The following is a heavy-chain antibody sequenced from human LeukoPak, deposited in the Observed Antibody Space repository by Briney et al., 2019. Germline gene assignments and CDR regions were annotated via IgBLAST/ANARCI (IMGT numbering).Heavy chain of an antibody. CDR2: ISSSSSYI. D-gene: IGHD3-10*01. CDR3: AIRGRLWFGELQENHDY. J-gene: IGHJ4*02. V-gene: IGHV3-21*01. Sequence: GGSLRLSCAASGFTFSSYSMNWVRQAPGKGLEWVSSISSSSSYIYYADSVKGRFTISRDNAKNSLYLQMNSLRAEDTAVYYCAIRGRLWFGELQENHDYWGQGTLVTVSS. CDR1: GFTFSSYS.